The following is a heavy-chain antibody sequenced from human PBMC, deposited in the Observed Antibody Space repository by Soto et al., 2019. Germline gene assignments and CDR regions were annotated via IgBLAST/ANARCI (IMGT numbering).Heavy chain of an antibody. CDR3: AKDPFFY. V-gene: IGHV3-23*01. J-gene: IGHJ4*02. Sequence: GGSLRLSCAASGFTFSNYAMIWVRQAPGKGLEWVSVISGSGGSTYYADSVKGRFTISRDNSKNTLYLQMDSLRAEDTAIYYCAKDPFFYWGQGTLVTVSS. CDR2: ISGSGGST. CDR1: GFTFSNYA.